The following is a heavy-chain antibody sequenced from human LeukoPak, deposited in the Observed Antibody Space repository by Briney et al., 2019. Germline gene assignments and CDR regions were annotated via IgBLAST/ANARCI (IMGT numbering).Heavy chain of an antibody. CDR2: IYYSGGT. J-gene: IGHJ4*02. Sequence: PSETLSLTCAVSGGSISSSSYYWGWIRQPPGKGLEWIGSIYYSGGTYYNPSLKSRVTISVDTSKNQFSLKLSSVTAADTAVYYCARQHRPSGWYSSSSLDYWGQGTLATVSS. D-gene: IGHD6-6*01. CDR1: GGSISSSSYY. CDR3: ARQHRPSGWYSSSSLDY. V-gene: IGHV4-39*01.